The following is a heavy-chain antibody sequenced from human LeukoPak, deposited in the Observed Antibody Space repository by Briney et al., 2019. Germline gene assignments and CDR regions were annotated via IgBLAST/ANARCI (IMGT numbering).Heavy chain of an antibody. J-gene: IGHJ4*02. Sequence: GGSLRLSCVASGFSFNNDAMNWVRQAPGKGLEWVSLIIGSRGSTFYADTVKGRFTTSRDQSKNTLYLQTNSPRAEDTAVYYCAKGPYDYIEIAYFDYWGQGSLVTVSS. CDR1: GFSFNNDA. D-gene: IGHD5-12*01. V-gene: IGHV3-23*01. CDR3: AKGPYDYIEIAYFDY. CDR2: IIGSRGST.